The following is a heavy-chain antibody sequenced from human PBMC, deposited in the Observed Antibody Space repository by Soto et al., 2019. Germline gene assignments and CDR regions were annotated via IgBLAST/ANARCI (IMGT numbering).Heavy chain of an antibody. CDR1: GYTVTTHY. CDR2: INPGSGAA. CDR3: ARGGEVGVAGSAAFDM. J-gene: IGHJ3*02. D-gene: IGHD3-3*01. V-gene: IGHV1-46*01. Sequence: QVQLVQSGAEVKKPGASVKISCTASGYTVTTHYMHWVRQAPGRGLEWMGAINPGSGAAKYTQTFPGRVTMTRDTSTNTVYMEMSAMRSEDTAVFYCARGGEVGVAGSAAFDMWGQGTMVTVSS.